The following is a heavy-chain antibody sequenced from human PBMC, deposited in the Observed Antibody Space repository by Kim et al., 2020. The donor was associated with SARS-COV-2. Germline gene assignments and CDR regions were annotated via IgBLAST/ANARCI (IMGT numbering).Heavy chain of an antibody. CDR2: ISNGGST. Sequence: GGSLRLSCAASGFTVSGNSMNWVRQAPGKGLEWVSVISNGGSTYYADAAKGSCTTITDDSKNTMHLQMISLRAEDTAVLYCSRGRPASRRPAVAFAFWG. V-gene: IGHV3-66*01. J-gene: IGHJ3*01. D-gene: IGHD6-19*01. CDR1: GFTVSGNS. CDR3: SRGRPASRRPAVAFAF.